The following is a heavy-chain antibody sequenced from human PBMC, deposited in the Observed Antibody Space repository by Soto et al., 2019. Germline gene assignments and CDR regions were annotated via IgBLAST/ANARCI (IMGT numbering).Heavy chain of an antibody. CDR1: GYTFTGYY. CDR3: ARGLDIVVVPAALDAFDI. CDR2: INPNSGGT. D-gene: IGHD2-2*03. Sequence: ASVKVSCKASGYTFTGYYMHWVRQAPGQGLEWMGWINPNSGGTNYAQKFQGWVTMTRDTSISTAYMELSRLRSDDTAVYYCARGLDIVVVPAALDAFDIRGQGTMVTVSS. V-gene: IGHV1-2*04. J-gene: IGHJ3*02.